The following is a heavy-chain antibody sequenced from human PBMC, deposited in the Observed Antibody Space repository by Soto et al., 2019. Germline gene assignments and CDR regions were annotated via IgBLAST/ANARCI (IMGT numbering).Heavy chain of an antibody. Sequence: SETLSLTCTVSGGSISSYYWSWIRQPPGKGLEWIGYIYYSGSTNYNPSIKSRVTISVDTSKNQFSLKLNSMTSADTAVYYCARHNYGSGSTYFDYWGQGTLVT. CDR3: ARHNYGSGSTYFDY. V-gene: IGHV4-59*08. J-gene: IGHJ4*02. D-gene: IGHD3-10*01. CDR2: IYYSGST. CDR1: GGSISSYY.